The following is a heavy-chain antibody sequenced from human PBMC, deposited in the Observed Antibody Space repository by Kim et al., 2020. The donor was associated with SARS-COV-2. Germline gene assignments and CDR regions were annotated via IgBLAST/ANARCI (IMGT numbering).Heavy chain of an antibody. Sequence: SETLSLTCAVYGGSFSGYYWSWIRQPPGKGLEWIGEINHSGSTNYNPSLKSRVTISVDTSKNQFSLKLSSVTAADTAVYYCAREERFLEWLNYYGMDVWGQGTTVTVSS. D-gene: IGHD3-3*01. CDR3: AREERFLEWLNYYGMDV. CDR2: INHSGST. J-gene: IGHJ6*02. CDR1: GGSFSGYY. V-gene: IGHV4-34*01.